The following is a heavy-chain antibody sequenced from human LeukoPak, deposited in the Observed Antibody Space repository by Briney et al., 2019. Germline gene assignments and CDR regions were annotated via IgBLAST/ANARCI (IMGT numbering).Heavy chain of an antibody. J-gene: IGHJ4*02. CDR2: IYPRDGST. CDR1: GYTFTSNY. Sequence: GVSGKVSCKASGYTFTSNYIHWVRQAPGQGLEWMGVIYPRDGSTSYAQKFQGRVTVTRDTSTSTVHMELSGLRSEDTAVYYCARDQEGFDYWGQGTLVTVSS. V-gene: IGHV1-46*01. CDR3: ARDQEGFDY.